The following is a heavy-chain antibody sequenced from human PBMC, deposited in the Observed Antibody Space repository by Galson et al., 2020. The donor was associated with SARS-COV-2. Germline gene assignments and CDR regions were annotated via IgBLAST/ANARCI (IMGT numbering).Heavy chain of an antibody. V-gene: IGHV3-64D*09. CDR1: GFTFSDYA. CDR2: LSSTGGTS. J-gene: IGHJ5*02. Sequence: GESLKISFSASGFTFSDYAMHWVRQAPGKGLQYVSALSSTGGTSFYADSVSGRFTMSRDNSKNTFYLQMTGLRVEDTAFYYCLAYSSTRHTSWGQGTLVTVSS. D-gene: IGHD2-2*01. CDR3: LAYSSTRHTS.